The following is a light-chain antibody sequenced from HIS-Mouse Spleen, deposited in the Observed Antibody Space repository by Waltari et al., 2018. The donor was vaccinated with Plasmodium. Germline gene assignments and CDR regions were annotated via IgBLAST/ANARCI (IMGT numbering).Light chain of an antibody. CDR1: QSVSSY. CDR2: DAS. V-gene: IGKV3-11*01. J-gene: IGKJ4*01. CDR3: QQRSNWPLT. Sequence: EIVLTQSPATLSLSPGESATLSCRASQSVSSYLAWYQQKPGQAPRLLIYDASNRATGIPARFCGSGSGTDFTLTISSLEPEDFAVYYCQQRSNWPLTFGGGTKVEIK.